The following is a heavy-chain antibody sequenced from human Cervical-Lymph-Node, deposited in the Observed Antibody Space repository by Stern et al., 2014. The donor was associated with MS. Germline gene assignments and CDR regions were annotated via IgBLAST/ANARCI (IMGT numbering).Heavy chain of an antibody. J-gene: IGHJ4*02. Sequence: QVTLREYGPTLVKPTQTLTLTCNCSGFSLSTSGVGVGWIRHPPGKALEWLGLVYWEDDKRYTPSLKSRLTITKDTAKNRVVLTMTSVEPVDTATYYCAHRNIMTAVTIFDYWGQGTLVTVSS. D-gene: IGHD4-17*01. CDR3: AHRNIMTAVTIFDY. CDR1: GFSLSTSGVG. V-gene: IGHV2-5*02. CDR2: VYWEDDK.